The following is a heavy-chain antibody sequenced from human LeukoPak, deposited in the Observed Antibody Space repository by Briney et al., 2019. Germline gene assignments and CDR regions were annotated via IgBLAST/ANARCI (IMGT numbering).Heavy chain of an antibody. CDR1: GFTFSSYS. J-gene: IGHJ6*03. CDR2: ISSSSSSYI. CDR3: ARTTMVRPYYYYYMDV. Sequence: GGSLRLSCAASGFTFSSYSMNWVHQAPGKGLEWVSSISSSSSSYIYYADSVKGRFTISRDNAKNSLYLQMNSLRAEDTAVYYCARTTMVRPYYYYYMDVWGKGTTVTVSS. D-gene: IGHD3-10*01. V-gene: IGHV3-21*01.